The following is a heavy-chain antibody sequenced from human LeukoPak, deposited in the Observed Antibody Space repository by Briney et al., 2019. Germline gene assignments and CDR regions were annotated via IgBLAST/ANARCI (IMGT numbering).Heavy chain of an antibody. CDR2: LSNDGSNK. D-gene: IGHD3-10*01. CDR1: GFTFSSYA. Sequence: GGSLRLSCADSGFTFSSYAMHWVRQAPGKGLEWVTALSNDGSNKYYADSVKGRFTISRDNSKNTLYLQMDSLRAEDTAVYYCASSTMIRGAMLYWGQGTLVTVSS. J-gene: IGHJ4*02. CDR3: ASSTMIRGAMLY. V-gene: IGHV3-30-3*01.